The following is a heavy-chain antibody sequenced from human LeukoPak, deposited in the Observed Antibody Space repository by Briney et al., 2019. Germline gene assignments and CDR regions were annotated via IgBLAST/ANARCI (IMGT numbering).Heavy chain of an antibody. Sequence: GGSLRLSCAASGFSFSIHWMHWLRQAPGKGLVWVSRINPEGGSTNYADSVKGRFTISRDNARKTLYLQMNSLRAEDTAAYYCARDKMDYWGQGILVTVST. J-gene: IGHJ4*02. V-gene: IGHV3-74*01. CDR3: ARDKMDY. CDR1: GFSFSIHW. CDR2: INPEGGST.